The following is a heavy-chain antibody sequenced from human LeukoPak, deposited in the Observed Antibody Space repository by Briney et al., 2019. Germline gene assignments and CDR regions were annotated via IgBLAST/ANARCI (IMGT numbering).Heavy chain of an antibody. Sequence: PGRSLRLSCAASGFTFSSYAMHWVRQAPGKGLEWVAVISYDGSNKYYADSVKGRFTISRDNSKNTLYLQMNSLRAEDTAVYHCARVLDSYGLRAADYWGQGTLVTVSS. CDR1: GFTFSSYA. D-gene: IGHD5-18*01. CDR3: ARVLDSYGLRAADY. V-gene: IGHV3-30-3*01. J-gene: IGHJ4*02. CDR2: ISYDGSNK.